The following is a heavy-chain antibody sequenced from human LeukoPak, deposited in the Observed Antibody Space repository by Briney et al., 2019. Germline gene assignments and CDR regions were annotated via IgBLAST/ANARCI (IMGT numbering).Heavy chain of an antibody. CDR2: IIPIFGTA. V-gene: IGHV1-69*05. J-gene: IGHJ6*03. D-gene: IGHD1-7*01. CDR3: ARISSDNWNLEYHYYYMDV. Sequence: GASVKVSCKASGGTFSSYAISWVLQAPGQGLQGMGRIIPIFGTANYAQKFQGRVTITTDESTSTAYMELSSLRSEDTAVYYCARISSDNWNLEYHYYYMDVWGKGTTVTVSS. CDR1: GGTFSSYA.